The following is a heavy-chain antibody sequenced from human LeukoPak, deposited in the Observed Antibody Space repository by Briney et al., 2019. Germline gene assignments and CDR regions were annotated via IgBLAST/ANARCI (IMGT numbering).Heavy chain of an antibody. CDR1: GYTFTNYG. J-gene: IGHJ4*02. CDR2: ISAYSGNT. CDR3: AISQGSYYDTSGYLGGDY. V-gene: IGHV1-18*01. Sequence: ASVTVSFTASGYTFTNYGIFWMRQAPGQGLEWMGWISAYSGNTNYAQKLQGRVTMTTETSTSTAYMELESLRSDDTAVYYCAISQGSYYDTSGYLGGDYWGQGTLVTVSS. D-gene: IGHD3-22*01.